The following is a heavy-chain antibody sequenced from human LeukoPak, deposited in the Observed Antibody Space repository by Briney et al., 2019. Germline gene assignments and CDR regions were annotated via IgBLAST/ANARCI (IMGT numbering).Heavy chain of an antibody. D-gene: IGHD2-2*01. CDR2: IYYSGST. CDR3: ARGWRDIVVVPAASYYYMDV. Sequence: SQTLSLTCTVSGGSISSGGYYRSWIRQHPGKGLEWIGYIYYSGSTYYNPSLKSRVTISVDTSKNQFSLKLSSVTAADTAVYYCARGWRDIVVVPAASYYYMDVWGKGTTVTVSS. J-gene: IGHJ6*03. CDR1: GGSISSGGYY. V-gene: IGHV4-31*03.